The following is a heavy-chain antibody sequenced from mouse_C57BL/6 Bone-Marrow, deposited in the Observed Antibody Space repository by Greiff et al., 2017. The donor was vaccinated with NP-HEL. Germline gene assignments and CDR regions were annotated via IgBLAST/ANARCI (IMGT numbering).Heavy chain of an antibody. CDR1: GYTFTSYW. CDR2: IDPSDSYT. V-gene: IGHV1-69*01. D-gene: IGHD1-1*01. J-gene: IGHJ2*01. Sequence: QVQLQQPGAELVMPGASVKLSCKASGYTFTSYWMHWVKQRPGQGLEWIGEIDPSDSYTNYNQKFKGKSTLTVDQSSSTAYMQLSSLTSEDSAVYYCARYYYGSPFDYWGQGTTLTVSS. CDR3: ARYYYGSPFDY.